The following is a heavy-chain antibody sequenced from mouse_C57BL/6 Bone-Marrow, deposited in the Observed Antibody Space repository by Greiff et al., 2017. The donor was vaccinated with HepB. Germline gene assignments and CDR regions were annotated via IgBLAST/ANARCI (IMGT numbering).Heavy chain of an antibody. CDR1: GYTFTSYG. CDR3: AVLLLRRGYFDV. V-gene: IGHV1-81*01. CDR2: IYPRSGNT. J-gene: IGHJ1*03. D-gene: IGHD1-1*01. Sequence: QVQLQQSGAELARPGASVKLSCKASGYTFTSYGISWVKQRTGQGLEWIGEIYPRSGNTYYNEKFKGKATLTADKSSSTAYKELRSLTSEDSAVYFCAVLLLRRGYFDVWGTGTTVTVSS.